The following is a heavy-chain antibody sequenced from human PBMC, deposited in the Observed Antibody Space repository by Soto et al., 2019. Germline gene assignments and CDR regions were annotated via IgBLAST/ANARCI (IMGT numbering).Heavy chain of an antibody. Sequence: QLQLQESGPGLVKPSETLSLTCTVSGGSISSSSYYWGWIRQPPGKGLEWIGSIYYSGSTYYNPSLKSRVTISGDKSNDQFPLKLSSLTAADTAVYYCARRGSSSWYGYWGQGTLVTVSS. CDR1: GGSISSSSYY. J-gene: IGHJ4*02. D-gene: IGHD6-13*01. V-gene: IGHV4-39*01. CDR3: ARRGSSSWYGY. CDR2: IYYSGST.